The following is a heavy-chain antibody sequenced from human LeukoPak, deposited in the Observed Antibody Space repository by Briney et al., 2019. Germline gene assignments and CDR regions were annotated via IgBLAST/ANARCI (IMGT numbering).Heavy chain of an antibody. Sequence: ASVKVSCKASGYTFTSYDINWVRQATGQGLEWMGWMNPNSGNTGYAQKFQGRVTITRNTSISTAYMELSSLRSEDTAVYYCARDYDSSGYYYDAFDIWGQGTMVTVSS. CDR3: ARDYDSSGYYYDAFDI. CDR2: MNPNSGNT. CDR1: GYTFTSYD. V-gene: IGHV1-8*03. D-gene: IGHD3-22*01. J-gene: IGHJ3*02.